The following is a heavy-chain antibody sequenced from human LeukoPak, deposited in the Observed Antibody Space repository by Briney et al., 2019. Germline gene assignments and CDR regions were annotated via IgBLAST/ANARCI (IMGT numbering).Heavy chain of an antibody. J-gene: IGHJ4*02. CDR1: GFTFSSSS. CDR3: ARAASGTSFGYYY. CDR2: ITSTSSTI. V-gene: IGHV3-48*04. D-gene: IGHD5-18*01. Sequence: GGSLGLSCAASGFTFSSSSMNWVRQAPGKGLEWVSYITSTSSTIYYADSVKGRFTISRDNAKNSLYLQMDSLRAEDTAVYYCARAASGTSFGYYYWGQGTLVTVSS.